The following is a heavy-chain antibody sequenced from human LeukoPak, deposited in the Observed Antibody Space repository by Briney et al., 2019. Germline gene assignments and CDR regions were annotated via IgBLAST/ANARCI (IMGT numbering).Heavy chain of an antibody. CDR1: GFTFSSYW. V-gene: IGHV3-7*04. D-gene: IGHD6-13*01. CDR2: IKQDGSEK. Sequence: GGSLRLSCAASGFTFSSYWMSWVRQAPGKGLEWVANIKQDGSEKNHVASVKGRFTISRDNVKNSLYLQMNSLRAEDTAVYYCARGLLAAAGIDYWGQGALVTVSS. CDR3: ARGLLAAAGIDY. J-gene: IGHJ4*02.